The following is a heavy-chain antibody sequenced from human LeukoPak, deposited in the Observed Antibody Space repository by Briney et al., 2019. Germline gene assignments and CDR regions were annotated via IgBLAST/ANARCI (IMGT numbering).Heavy chain of an antibody. J-gene: IGHJ4*02. V-gene: IGHV3-9*01. CDR2: ISWNSGSI. Sequence: GGSLRLSCAASGFTFDDYPMHWVRQAPGKGLEWVSGISWNSGSIGYADSVKGRFTISRDNAKNSLYLQMNSLRAEDTALYYCAKARGGGNGLGFDCWGQGTLVTVSS. D-gene: IGHD4-23*01. CDR1: GFTFDDYP. CDR3: AKARGGGNGLGFDC.